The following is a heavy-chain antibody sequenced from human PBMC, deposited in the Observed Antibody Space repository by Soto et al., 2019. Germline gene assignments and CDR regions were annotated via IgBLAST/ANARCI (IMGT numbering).Heavy chain of an antibody. CDR2: IYYSGST. V-gene: IGHV4-30-4*01. D-gene: IGHD3-3*01. CDR3: ARDSITIFGVVNDAFDI. Sequence: SETLSLTCTVSGGSISSGDYYWSWIRQPPGKGLEWIGYIYYSGSTYYNPSLKSRVTISVDTSKNQFSLKLSSVTAADTAVYYCARDSITIFGVVNDAFDIWGQGTMVTVSS. CDR1: GGSISSGDYY. J-gene: IGHJ3*02.